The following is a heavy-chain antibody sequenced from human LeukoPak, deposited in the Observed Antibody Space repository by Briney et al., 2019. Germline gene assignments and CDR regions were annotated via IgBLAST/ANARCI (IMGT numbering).Heavy chain of an antibody. J-gene: IGHJ4*02. CDR1: GYTFTSYG. CDR3: ARGLATYDSSGYVFFDY. D-gene: IGHD3-22*01. CDR2: ISAYNGNT. Sequence: ASVKVSCKASGYTFTSYGISWVRQAPGQGLEWMGWISAYNGNTNYAQKLQGRVTMTTDTSTSTAYMELRSLRSDDTAVYYCARGLATYDSSGYVFFDYWGQGTLVTVSS. V-gene: IGHV1-18*01.